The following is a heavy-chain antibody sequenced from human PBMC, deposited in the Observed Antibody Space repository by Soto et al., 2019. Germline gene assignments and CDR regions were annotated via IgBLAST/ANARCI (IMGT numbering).Heavy chain of an antibody. CDR1: GGTFSSYA. CDR2: IIPIFGTA. CDR3: AGSSGWYSSAYYFDY. V-gene: IGHV1-69*13. Sequence: SVKVSCKASGGTFSSYAISWVRQAPGQGLEWMGGIIPIFGTANYAQKFQGRVTITADESTSTAYMELSSLRSEDTAVYYCAGSSGWYSSAYYFDYWGQGTLVTVSS. D-gene: IGHD6-19*01. J-gene: IGHJ4*02.